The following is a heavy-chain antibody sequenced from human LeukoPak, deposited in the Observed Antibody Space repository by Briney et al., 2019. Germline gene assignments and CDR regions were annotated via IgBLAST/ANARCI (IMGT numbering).Heavy chain of an antibody. D-gene: IGHD2-8*01. CDR3: ARVKIGAGSRGWYAFDI. J-gene: IGHJ3*02. CDR1: GYSISSGYY. CDR2: IYHSGST. V-gene: IGHV4-38-2*02. Sequence: SETLSLTCTVSGYSISSGYYWGWIRQPPGKGLEWIGSIYHSGSTYYNPSLKSRVTISVDTSKNQFSLKLSSVTAADTAVYYCARVKIGAGSRGWYAFDIWGQGTMVTVSS.